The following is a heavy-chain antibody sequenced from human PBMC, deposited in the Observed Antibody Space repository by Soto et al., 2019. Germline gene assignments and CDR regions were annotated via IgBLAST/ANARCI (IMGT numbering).Heavy chain of an antibody. CDR1: GGSISSYY. J-gene: IGHJ6*03. Sequence: SETLSLTCTVSGGSISSYYWSWIRQPPGKGLEWSGYIYYSGSTNYNPSLTSRVSISVDTSKNQCSLTLSSVTAADTALYYCAGGGLVRARHYYYYMDVWGKGTTVTVSS. CDR2: IYYSGST. D-gene: IGHD3-10*01. V-gene: IGHV4-59*01. CDR3: AGGGLVRARHYYYYMDV.